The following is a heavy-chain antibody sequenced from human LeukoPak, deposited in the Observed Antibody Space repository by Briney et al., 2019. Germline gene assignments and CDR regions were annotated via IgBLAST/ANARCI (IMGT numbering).Heavy chain of an antibody. J-gene: IGHJ4*02. CDR3: EILPSIAVAGIVAFDY. D-gene: IGHD6-19*01. CDR2: IYYSGST. V-gene: IGHV4-39*01. CDR1: GGSISSSSYY. Sequence: SETLSLTCTVSGGSISSSSYYWGWIRQPPGKGLEWIGSIYYSGSTYYNPSLKSRVTISVDTSKNQFSLKLSSVTAADTAVYFCEILPSIAVAGIVAFDYWGQGTLVTVSS.